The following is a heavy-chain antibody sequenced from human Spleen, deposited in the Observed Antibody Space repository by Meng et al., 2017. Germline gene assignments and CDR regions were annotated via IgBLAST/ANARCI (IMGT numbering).Heavy chain of an antibody. CDR3: ARDMVRGVIPDY. CDR2: ISYDGSNK. Sequence: VQLLESGGGLVQPGGSLRLSCAASGFTFSSYAMSWVRQAPGKGLEWVAVISYDGSNKYYADSVKGRFTISRDNSKNTLYLQMNSLRAEDTAVYYCARDMVRGVIPDYWGQGTLVTVSS. V-gene: IGHV3-30*01. J-gene: IGHJ4*02. CDR1: GFTFSSYA. D-gene: IGHD3-10*01.